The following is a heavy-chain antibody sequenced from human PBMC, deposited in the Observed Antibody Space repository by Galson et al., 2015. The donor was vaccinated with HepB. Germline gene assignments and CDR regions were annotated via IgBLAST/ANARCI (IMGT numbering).Heavy chain of an antibody. V-gene: IGHV3-11*06. J-gene: IGHJ4*02. CDR3: ARDNRNYAADY. Sequence: PLRLSCAASGFTFSDYYMSWIRQAPGKELEWVSYISSSSSYTNYADSVKGRFTISRDNAKNSLYLQMNSLRDDDTAMYYCARDNRNYAADYWGQGTLVTVSS. CDR1: GFTFSDYY. D-gene: IGHD1-14*01. CDR2: ISSSSSYT.